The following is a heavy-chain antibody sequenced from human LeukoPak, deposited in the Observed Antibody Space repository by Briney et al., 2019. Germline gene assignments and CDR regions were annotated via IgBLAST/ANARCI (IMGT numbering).Heavy chain of an antibody. CDR3: APYPGVRDPYYFDY. D-gene: IGHD3-10*01. J-gene: IGHJ4*02. CDR2: ISGSGGST. Sequence: PGRSLRLSCAASGFIFDEYVMHWVRQAPGKGLEWVSGISGSGGSTYYADSVKGRFTISRDNSKNTLYLQMNSLRAEDTAVYYCAPYPGVRDPYYFDYWGQGTLVTVSS. V-gene: IGHV3-23*01. CDR1: GFIFDEYV.